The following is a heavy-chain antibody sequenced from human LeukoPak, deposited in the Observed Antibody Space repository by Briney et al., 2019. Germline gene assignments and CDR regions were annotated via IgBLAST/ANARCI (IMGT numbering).Heavy chain of an antibody. CDR2: IIPIFGTA. V-gene: IGHV1-69*13. J-gene: IGHJ6*02. CDR3: ARGFIVVVPAATYYYYYGMDV. Sequence: SVKVSCKASGYTFAKHAIHWVRQAPGQRLEWMGGIIPIFGTANYAQKFQGRVTITADESTSTAYMELSSLRSEDTAVYYCARGFIVVVPAATYYYYYGMDVWGQGTTVTVSS. D-gene: IGHD2-2*01. CDR1: GYTFAKHA.